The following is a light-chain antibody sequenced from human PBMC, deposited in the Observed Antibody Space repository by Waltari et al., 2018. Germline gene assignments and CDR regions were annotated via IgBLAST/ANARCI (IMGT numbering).Light chain of an antibody. CDR1: SSDIGSHY. Sequence: QSVLTQPPSVSAAPGQKVTISCSGSSSDIGSHYVSWYQQVPGTAPKLLIYDDTKRPSGITDRFSGSKSGTSATLGITGLQTGDEVVYYCATWDSSLDAGVFGGGTKLTVL. CDR3: ATWDSSLDAGV. V-gene: IGLV1-51*01. CDR2: DDT. J-gene: IGLJ3*02.